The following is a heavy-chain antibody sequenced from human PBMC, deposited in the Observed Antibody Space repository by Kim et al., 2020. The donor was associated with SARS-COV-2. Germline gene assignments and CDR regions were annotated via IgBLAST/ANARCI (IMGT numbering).Heavy chain of an antibody. V-gene: IGHV3-33*06. CDR3: AKDSYRGYSYGPNFDY. Sequence: GGSLRLSCAASGFTFSSYAMHWVRQAPGKGLEWVAVIWYDGSNKYYADSVKGRFTISRDNSKNTLYLQMNSLRAEDTAVYYCAKDSYRGYSYGPNFDYWGQGTLVTVSS. CDR2: IWYDGSNK. D-gene: IGHD5-18*01. J-gene: IGHJ4*02. CDR1: GFTFSSYA.